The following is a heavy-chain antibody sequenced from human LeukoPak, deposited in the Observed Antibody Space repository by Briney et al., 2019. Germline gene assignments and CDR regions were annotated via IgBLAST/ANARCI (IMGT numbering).Heavy chain of an antibody. CDR1: GYTFTGYY. D-gene: IGHD2-15*01. J-gene: IGHJ6*02. CDR3: ARDRGCSGGSCYGMDV. Sequence: ASVKVSFKASGYTFTGYYMHWVRQAPGQGLEWMGIINPSGGSTSYAQKFQGRVTMTRDTSTSTVYMELSSLRSEDTAVYYCARDRGCSGGSCYGMDVWGQGTTVTVSS. V-gene: IGHV1-46*01. CDR2: INPSGGST.